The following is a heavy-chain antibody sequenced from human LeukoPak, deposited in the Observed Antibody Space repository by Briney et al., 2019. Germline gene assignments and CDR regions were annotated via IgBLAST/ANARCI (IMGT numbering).Heavy chain of an antibody. CDR2: IYYSGST. CDR1: GGSISSGGYY. J-gene: IGHJ5*02. Sequence: SETLSLTCTVSGGSISSGGYYWSWIRQHPGKGLEWIGYIYYSGSTYYNPSLKSRVTISVDTSKNQFSLKLSSVTAADTAVYYGARGCRSTSCQNWFDPWGQGTLVTVSS. CDR3: ARGCRSTSCQNWFDP. D-gene: IGHD2-2*01. V-gene: IGHV4-31*03.